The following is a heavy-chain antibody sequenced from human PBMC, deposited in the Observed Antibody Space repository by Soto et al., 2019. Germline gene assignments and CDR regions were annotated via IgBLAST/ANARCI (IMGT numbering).Heavy chain of an antibody. CDR2: IYPGDSDT. J-gene: IGHJ5*02. CDR3: ARTAAIATYYYDSSGFRPPGWFDP. Sequence: GESLKISCKGSGYSFTSYWIGWVRQMPGKGLEWMGIIYPGDSDTRYSPSFQGQVTISADKSISTAYLQWSSLKASDTAMYYCARTAAIATYYYDSSGFRPPGWFDPWGQGTLVTVSS. D-gene: IGHD3-22*01. V-gene: IGHV5-51*01. CDR1: GYSFTSYW.